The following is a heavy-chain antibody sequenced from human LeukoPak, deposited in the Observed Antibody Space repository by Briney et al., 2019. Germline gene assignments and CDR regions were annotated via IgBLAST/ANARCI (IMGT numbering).Heavy chain of an antibody. V-gene: IGHV3-15*01. Sequence: GGSLRLSCAASGFNFSSQWMSWVRQAPGKGLEWVGRIKPAKTHGATADYGAPVKGKFTIARDDSTDRLFLQMNSLETEDTAVYFCAREGSLYGYHSFDSWGQGTLVTVST. J-gene: IGHJ4*02. CDR1: GFNFSSQW. CDR3: AREGSLYGYHSFDS. CDR2: IKPAKTHGATA. D-gene: IGHD5-18*01.